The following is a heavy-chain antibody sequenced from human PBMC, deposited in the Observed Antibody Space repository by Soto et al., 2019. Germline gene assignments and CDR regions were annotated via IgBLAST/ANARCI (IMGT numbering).Heavy chain of an antibody. CDR3: ARASSGSWSYYHGVVTHFDY. Sequence: GSLRLSCAASGFTVSSNYMSWVRQAPGKGLEWVSVIYSGGSTYYADSVKGRFTISRDNSKNTLYLQMNSLRAEDTAVYYCARASSGSWSYYHGVVTHFDYWGQGTLVTVSS. CDR1: GFTVSSNY. CDR2: IYSGGST. V-gene: IGHV3-66*01. J-gene: IGHJ4*02. D-gene: IGHD3-10*01.